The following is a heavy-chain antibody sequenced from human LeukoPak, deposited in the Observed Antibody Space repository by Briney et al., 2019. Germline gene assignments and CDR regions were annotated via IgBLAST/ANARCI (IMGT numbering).Heavy chain of an antibody. V-gene: IGHV4-30-2*01. CDR3: AGDYGASYRFDY. D-gene: IGHD3-16*01. CDR1: GGSVSSGSYS. CDR2: IYHSGST. Sequence: SETVSLTCAVSGGSVSSGSYSWSWIRQPPGKGLEWIGYIYHSGSTTYNPSLKSRVTMSLDRSKDQVSLKLSSVTAADTAVYYCAGDYGASYRFDYWGQGTLVTVFS. J-gene: IGHJ4*02.